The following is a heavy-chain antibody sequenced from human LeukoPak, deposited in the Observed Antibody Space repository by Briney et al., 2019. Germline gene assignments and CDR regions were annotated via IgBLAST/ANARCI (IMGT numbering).Heavy chain of an antibody. CDR1: GGSFSGYY. D-gene: IGHD3-3*01. V-gene: IGHV4-34*01. Sequence: SETLSLTCAVYGGSFSGYYWSWIRQPPGEGLEWIGEIHHSGSTNYNPSLKSRVTISVDTSKNQFSLKLSSVTAADTAVYYCANRYYDFWSGYPMSAFDIWGQGTMVTVSS. CDR2: IHHSGST. J-gene: IGHJ3*02. CDR3: ANRYYDFWSGYPMSAFDI.